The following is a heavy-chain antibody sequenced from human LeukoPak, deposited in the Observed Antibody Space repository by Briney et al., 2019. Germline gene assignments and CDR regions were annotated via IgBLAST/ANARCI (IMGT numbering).Heavy chain of an antibody. CDR3: TTDLDY. Sequence: ASVKVSLKASGYTLNELAIHWVRQAPGKGLQWMGGFDPEDGEAIYAQKFRGRLTMTEDTSTDTAFMELSSLTSDDTAVYYCTTDLDYWGQGSLVTVSS. CDR1: GYTLNELA. J-gene: IGHJ4*02. CDR2: FDPEDGEA. V-gene: IGHV1-24*01.